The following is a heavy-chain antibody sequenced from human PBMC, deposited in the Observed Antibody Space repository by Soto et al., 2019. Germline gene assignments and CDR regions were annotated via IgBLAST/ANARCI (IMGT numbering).Heavy chain of an antibody. Sequence: QVQLVQSGAGVKKPGSSVKVSCKASGGTFSSYAISWVRQAPGQGLEWMGGIIPIFGTANYAQKFQGRVTITADESTSTAYMELSSLRSEDTAVYYCARAIQDYDILTGYPKALGFDIWGQGTMVTVSS. J-gene: IGHJ3*02. D-gene: IGHD3-9*01. CDR2: IIPIFGTA. V-gene: IGHV1-69*01. CDR1: GGTFSSYA. CDR3: ARAIQDYDILTGYPKALGFDI.